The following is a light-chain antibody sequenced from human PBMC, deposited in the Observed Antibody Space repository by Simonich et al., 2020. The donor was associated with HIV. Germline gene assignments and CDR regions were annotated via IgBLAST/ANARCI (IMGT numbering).Light chain of an antibody. CDR2: WAS. CDR1: QSVLYSSNNKNL. J-gene: IGKJ1*01. CDR3: QQYYSTPGT. Sequence: DIVMTQSPDSLAVSLGERATINCKSSQSVLYSSNNKNLVAWSQQKPGQPPKLLFYWASTRESGVPDRFSGSGSETDFTLTISSLQAEDVAVYFCQQYYSTPGTFGQGTKVEIK. V-gene: IGKV4-1*01.